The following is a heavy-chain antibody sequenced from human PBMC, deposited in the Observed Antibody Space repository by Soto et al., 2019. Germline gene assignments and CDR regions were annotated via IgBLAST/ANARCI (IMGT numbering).Heavy chain of an antibody. CDR2: ISYDGSNK. V-gene: IGHV3-30*03. CDR1: GFTFSSYG. CDR3: ATPVEGQQLVLGFDY. J-gene: IGHJ4*02. Sequence: QVQLVESGGGVVQPGRSLRLSCAASGFTFSSYGMHWVRQAPGKGLEWVAVISYDGSNKYYADSVKGRFTISRDNSKNTLYLQMNSLRAEDTAVYYCATPVEGQQLVLGFDYWGQGTLVTVSS. D-gene: IGHD6-13*01.